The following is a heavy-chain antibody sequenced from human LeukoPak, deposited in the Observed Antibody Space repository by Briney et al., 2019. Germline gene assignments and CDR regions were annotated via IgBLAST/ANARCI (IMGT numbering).Heavy chain of an antibody. CDR2: ISSSGSTI. CDR3: ARAPGSSGYAFDI. Sequence: AGSLRLSCAASGFTFSSYEMNWVRQAPGKGLEWLSYISSSGSTIYYAASVKGRVTISIDKAKNSFSLQLSSVTAEDTAVYYCARAPGSSGYAFDIWGQGTVVTVSS. J-gene: IGHJ3*02. V-gene: IGHV3-48*03. D-gene: IGHD6-13*01. CDR1: GFTFSSYE.